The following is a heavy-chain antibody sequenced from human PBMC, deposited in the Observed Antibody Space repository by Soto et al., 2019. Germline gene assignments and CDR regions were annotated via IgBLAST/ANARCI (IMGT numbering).Heavy chain of an antibody. V-gene: IGHV3-21*01. CDR2: ISSSSSYI. D-gene: IGHD6-13*01. Sequence: EVQLVESGGGLVKPGGSLRLSCAASGFTFSSYSMNWVRQAPGKGLEWVSSISSSSSYIYYADSVKGRFTISRDNAKNSLYLQMNSRRAEDTAVYYCARDAAAAPYDYYYGMDVWGQGTTVTVSS. CDR3: ARDAAAAPYDYYYGMDV. CDR1: GFTFSSYS. J-gene: IGHJ6*02.